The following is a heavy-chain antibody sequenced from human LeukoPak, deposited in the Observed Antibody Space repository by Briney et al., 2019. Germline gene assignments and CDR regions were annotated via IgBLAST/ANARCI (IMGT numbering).Heavy chain of an antibody. CDR1: GGSISSYY. CDR2: IYYSGST. D-gene: IGHD3-3*01. Sequence: PSETLSLTCTVSGGSISSYYWSWIRQPPGKGLEWIGYIYYSGSTNYNPSLKSRVTISVDTSKNQFSLKLSSVTAADTAVYYCARHRYDFWSGYYTVTSFDYWGQGTLVTVSS. V-gene: IGHV4-59*08. CDR3: ARHRYDFWSGYYTVTSFDY. J-gene: IGHJ4*02.